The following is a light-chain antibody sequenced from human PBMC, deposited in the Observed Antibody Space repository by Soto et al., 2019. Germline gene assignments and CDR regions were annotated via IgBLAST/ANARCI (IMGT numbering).Light chain of an antibody. J-gene: IGKJ2*01. CDR2: GAS. CDR1: QSINSE. CDR3: QQCHNWPLT. Sequence: EMVMTQSPATLSLSPGERAALSRRASQSINSELAWYQQKPGQPPRLLIYGASTRATGVPARFTGSESGSEFTLTISGLQSEDFAVYYCQQCHNWPLTFGQGTRLEI. V-gene: IGKV3-15*01.